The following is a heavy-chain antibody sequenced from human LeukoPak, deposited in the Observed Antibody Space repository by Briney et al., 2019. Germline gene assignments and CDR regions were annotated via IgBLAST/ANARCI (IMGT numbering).Heavy chain of an antibody. CDR3: TTYRGGGLDY. V-gene: IGHV3-30*03. D-gene: IGHD3-16*01. CDR1: GFTFSSYA. CDR2: MSYDGNNR. J-gene: IGHJ4*02. Sequence: GGSLRLSCLASGFTFSSYAMHWVRQAPGKGLEWVAVMSYDGNNRYYTDSVKGRFTISRDNSKNTVYLQMNSLRAEDTAVYYCTTYRGGGLDYWGQGILVTVSS.